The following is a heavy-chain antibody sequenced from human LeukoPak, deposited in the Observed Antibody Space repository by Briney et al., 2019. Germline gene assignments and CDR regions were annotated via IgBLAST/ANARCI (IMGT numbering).Heavy chain of an antibody. V-gene: IGHV1-69*06. J-gene: IGHJ4*02. CDR1: GGTFSSYA. D-gene: IGHD6-19*01. Sequence: SVKVSCKASGGTFSSYAISWVRQAPGQGLEWMGGIIPIFGTANYAQKFQGRVTITADKSTSTAYMELSSLRAEDTAVYYCARGAVAGTSDYFDYWGQGTLVTVSS. CDR3: ARGAVAGTSDYFDY. CDR2: IIPIFGTA.